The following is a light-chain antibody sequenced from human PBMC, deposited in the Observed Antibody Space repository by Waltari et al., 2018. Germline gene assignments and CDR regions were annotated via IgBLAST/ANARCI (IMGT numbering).Light chain of an antibody. Sequence: DIQLTQSPSFLSASVGDRVTITCQASQGISSYLAWYQQKPGKAPKLLISAASTLQSGVPSRFSGSGSGTEFTLTISSLQPEDFATYYCQQLNSYPPTFGQGTKLEIK. V-gene: IGKV1-9*01. CDR3: QQLNSYPPT. CDR2: AAS. J-gene: IGKJ2*01. CDR1: QGISSY.